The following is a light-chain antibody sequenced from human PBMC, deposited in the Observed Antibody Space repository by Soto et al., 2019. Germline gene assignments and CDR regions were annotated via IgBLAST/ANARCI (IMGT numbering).Light chain of an antibody. CDR1: QSVSSY. V-gene: IGKV3-11*01. J-gene: IGKJ5*01. CDR2: DAS. Sequence: EIVLTQSPATLSLSPGERATLSCRASQSVSSYLACYQQRPGQAPRLLIYDASNRATGIPARFSGSGSGTDFTLTISSLEPGDFAVYFCQQRSNWPRSTFGQGTRLEIK. CDR3: QQRSNWPRST.